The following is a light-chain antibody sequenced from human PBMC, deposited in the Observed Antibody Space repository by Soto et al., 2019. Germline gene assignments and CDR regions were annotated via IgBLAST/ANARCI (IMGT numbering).Light chain of an antibody. V-gene: IGKV1-6*01. CDR1: QGIRND. CDR3: LQAYNYPRT. Sequence: AVHITHPRSSLSASVRDIVTITCRASQGIRNDLAWYQQKPGRAPRLLIFAASTLQSGVPSRFSGSGAGTDFTLTISSLQPEDFATYYCLQAYNYPRTFGQGTKV. J-gene: IGKJ1*01. CDR2: AAS.